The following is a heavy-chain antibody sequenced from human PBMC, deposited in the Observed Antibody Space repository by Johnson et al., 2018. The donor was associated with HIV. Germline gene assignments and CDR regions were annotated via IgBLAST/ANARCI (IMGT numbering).Heavy chain of an antibody. Sequence: QVQLVESGGGVVQPGRSLRLSCAASGFTFSSYAIHWVRQAPGKGLEWVAVISYDGGNKYYADSVKGRFTISRDNSKNTLYLQMNSLRTEDTAMFYCARGGFRWEPEDDAFDIWGQGTMVTVSS. V-gene: IGHV3-30*04. CDR3: ARGGFRWEPEDDAFDI. J-gene: IGHJ3*02. D-gene: IGHD1-26*01. CDR2: ISYDGGNK. CDR1: GFTFSSYA.